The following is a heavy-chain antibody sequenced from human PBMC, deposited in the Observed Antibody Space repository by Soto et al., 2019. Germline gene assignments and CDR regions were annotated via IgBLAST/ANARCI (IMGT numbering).Heavy chain of an antibody. CDR3: ARAGVAAAWHNWFDP. CDR1: GFTVSSNY. Sequence: GGSLRLSCAASGFTVSSNYMSWVRQAPGKGLEWVSVIYSGGSTYYADSVKGRFTVSRDNSKNTLYLQMNSLRAEDTAVYYCARAGVAAAWHNWFDPWGQGTLVTVS. CDR2: IYSGGST. D-gene: IGHD6-13*01. V-gene: IGHV3-53*01. J-gene: IGHJ5*02.